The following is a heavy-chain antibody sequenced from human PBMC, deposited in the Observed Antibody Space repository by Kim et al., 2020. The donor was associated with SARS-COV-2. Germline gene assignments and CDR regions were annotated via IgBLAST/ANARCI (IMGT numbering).Heavy chain of an antibody. Sequence: GGSLRLSCAASGFTFSSYAMSWVRQAPGKGLEWVSAISGSGGSTYYADSVKGRFTISRDNSKNTLYLQMNSLRAEDTAVYYCAKDVSRITNFGVVTRGGMDVGGQGTTVTVSS. D-gene: IGHD3-3*01. V-gene: IGHV3-23*01. J-gene: IGHJ6*02. CDR1: GFTFSSYA. CDR2: ISGSGGST. CDR3: AKDVSRITNFGVVTRGGMDV.